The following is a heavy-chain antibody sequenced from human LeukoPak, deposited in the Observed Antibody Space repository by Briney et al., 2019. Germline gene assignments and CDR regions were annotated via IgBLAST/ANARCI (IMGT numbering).Heavy chain of an antibody. CDR1: GFTVSSNY. CDR3: AREYYDSSGYYYFDY. CDR2: IYSGGST. V-gene: IGHV3-53*01. D-gene: IGHD3-22*01. J-gene: IGHJ4*02. Sequence: PGGSLGLSCAASGFTVSSNYMSWVRQAPGKGLEWVSVIYSGGSTYYADSVKGRFTISRDNSKNTLYLQMNSLRAEDTAVYYCAREYYDSSGYYYFDYWGQGTLVTVSS.